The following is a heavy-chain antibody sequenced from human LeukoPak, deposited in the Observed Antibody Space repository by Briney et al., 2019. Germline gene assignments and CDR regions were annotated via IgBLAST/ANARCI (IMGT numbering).Heavy chain of an antibody. CDR3: AICVAFDAFDI. D-gene: IGHD2-21*01. V-gene: IGHV1-69*05. CDR1: GGTFSSYA. Sequence: GSSVKVSCKASGGTFSSYAISWVRQAPGQALEWMGRIIPIFGTANYAQKFQGRVTITTDESTSTAYMELSSLRSEDTAVYYCAICVAFDAFDIWGQGTMVTVSS. CDR2: IIPIFGTA. J-gene: IGHJ3*02.